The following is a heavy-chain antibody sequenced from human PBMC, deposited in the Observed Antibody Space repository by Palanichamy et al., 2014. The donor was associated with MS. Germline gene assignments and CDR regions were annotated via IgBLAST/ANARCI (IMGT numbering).Heavy chain of an antibody. CDR1: GFTFHTYA. Sequence: EVQLSESGGGLVQPGGSLRLSCIGSGFTFHTYALSWVRQAPGKGLEWLSGISGSGGRISYADSLKGRFSVSRDNSKNTLYLQMSRLSVEDTAVYYCAKDLVADDRDYFHYMDVWGKGTTVIVSS. D-gene: IGHD3-10*01. V-gene: IGHV3-23*01. CDR3: AKDLVADDRDYFHYMDV. CDR2: ISGSGGRI. J-gene: IGHJ6*03.